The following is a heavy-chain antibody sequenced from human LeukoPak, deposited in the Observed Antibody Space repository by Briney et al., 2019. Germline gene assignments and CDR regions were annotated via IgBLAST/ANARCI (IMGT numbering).Heavy chain of an antibody. Sequence: GGSLRLSCAASGFTFSSYAMSWVRQAPGKGLEWVSGISASGGSTYYADSVKGRFTISRDNSKNTLHLQMHSLRAEDTAVYYCAKGLLLGYCSGGSCYSIDYWGQGTLVTVSS. CDR1: GFTFSSYA. CDR2: ISASGGST. J-gene: IGHJ4*02. D-gene: IGHD2-15*01. CDR3: AKGLLLGYCSGGSCYSIDY. V-gene: IGHV3-23*01.